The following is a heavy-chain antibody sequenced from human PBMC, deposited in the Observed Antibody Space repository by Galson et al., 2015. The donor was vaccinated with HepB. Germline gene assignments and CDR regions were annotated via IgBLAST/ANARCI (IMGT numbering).Heavy chain of an antibody. CDR2: ISAYNGNT. V-gene: IGHV1-18*01. J-gene: IGHJ5*02. Sequence: SVKVSCKASGYTFTSYGISWVRQAPGQGLEWMGWISAYNGNTNYAQKLQGRVTMTTDTSTSTACMELRSLRSDDTAVYYCARDHGYSYGFDPWGQGTLVTVSS. D-gene: IGHD5-18*01. CDR3: ARDHGYSYGFDP. CDR1: GYTFTSYG.